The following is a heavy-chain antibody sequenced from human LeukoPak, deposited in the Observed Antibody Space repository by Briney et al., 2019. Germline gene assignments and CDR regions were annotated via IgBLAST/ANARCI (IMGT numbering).Heavy chain of an antibody. V-gene: IGHV3-48*01. CDR2: ISSSSSTI. Sequence: GGSLRLSCAASGFTFSSHSMNWVRQAPGKGLEWVSYISSSSSTIYYADSVKGRFIISRDNAKNSQYLQMNSLRAEDTAVYYCARGAYYYEDWGQGTLVTVSS. J-gene: IGHJ4*02. CDR1: GFTFSSHS. CDR3: ARGAYYYED. D-gene: IGHD3-22*01.